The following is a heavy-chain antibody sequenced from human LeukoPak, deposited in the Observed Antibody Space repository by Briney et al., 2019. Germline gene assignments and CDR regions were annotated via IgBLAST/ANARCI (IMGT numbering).Heavy chain of an antibody. V-gene: IGHV4-39*07. CDR3: ARESLLGFIFDP. CDR2: LYYSGNA. D-gene: IGHD3-16*02. Sequence: KSSETLSLTRTVSGGSISSSSYYWGWIRQPPGKGLEWIGSLYYSGNAYYNPSLKSRLTMSVDTSNNQFSLRLSSVTAADTAVYYCARESLLGFIFDPWGQGTLVTVSS. J-gene: IGHJ5*02. CDR1: GGSISSSSYY.